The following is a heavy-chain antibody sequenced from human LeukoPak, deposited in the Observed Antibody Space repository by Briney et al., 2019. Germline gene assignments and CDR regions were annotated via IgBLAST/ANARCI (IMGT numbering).Heavy chain of an antibody. V-gene: IGHV1-2*02. D-gene: IGHD2-2*01. CDR1: GYTFTGYY. CDR3: ARDPPAPPEFQGYCSSTSCNPGY. J-gene: IGHJ4*02. Sequence: ASVKVSCKASGYTFTGYYMHWVRQAPGQGLEWMGWINPNSGGTNYAQKFQGRVTMTRDTSISTAYMELSRLRSDDTAVYYCARDPPAPPEFQGYCSSTSCNPGYWGQGTLVTVSS. CDR2: INPNSGGT.